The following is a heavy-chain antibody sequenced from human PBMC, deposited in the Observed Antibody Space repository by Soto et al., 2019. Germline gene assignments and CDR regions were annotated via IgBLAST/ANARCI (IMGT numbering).Heavy chain of an antibody. D-gene: IGHD6-19*01. Sequence: EVQLVDSGGALVQPGESLRLSCAASGFTFSDYFMTRVRQAPGKGLEWVATIKQDGNERYYVDSVKGRFTISRDNAKNSLYPQMNALRAEDTAVYYSAIGHWLGCWGQGTLVTVSS. CDR2: IKQDGNER. V-gene: IGHV3-7*01. CDR3: AIGHWLGC. CDR1: GFTFSDYF. J-gene: IGHJ4*02.